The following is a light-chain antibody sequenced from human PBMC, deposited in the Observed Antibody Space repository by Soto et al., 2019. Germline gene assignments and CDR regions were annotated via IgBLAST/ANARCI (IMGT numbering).Light chain of an antibody. Sequence: IVMTQSPLTLSVSPGESATLSCRASERVSTNLAWYQQTPGQAPRLLIYSASRRPTDIPVRFSGSGSGAEFTLPISSLQSEDFAIYYCQQYNNLPPTFGQGTKVEVK. CDR3: QQYNNLPPT. V-gene: IGKV3-15*01. CDR1: ERVSTN. CDR2: SAS. J-gene: IGKJ1*01.